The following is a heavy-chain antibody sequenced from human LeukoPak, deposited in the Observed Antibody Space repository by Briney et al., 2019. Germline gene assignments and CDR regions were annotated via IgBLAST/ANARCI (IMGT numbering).Heavy chain of an antibody. V-gene: IGHV4-39*01. J-gene: IGHJ4*02. CDR2: FYYSGST. CDR1: GGSISSSSYY. D-gene: IGHD1-1*01. Sequence: SETLSLTCTVSGGSISSSSYYWGWIRQPPGKGLEWIGGFYYSGSTYYNPSLKSRVTIYVDTSKNQFSLKLSSVTAADTAVYYCASPTRTGPDSLYYFDYWGQGTLVTVSS. CDR3: ASPTRTGPDSLYYFDY.